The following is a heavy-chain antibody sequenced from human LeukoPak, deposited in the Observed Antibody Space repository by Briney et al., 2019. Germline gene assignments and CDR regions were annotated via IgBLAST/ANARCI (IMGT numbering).Heavy chain of an antibody. J-gene: IGHJ4*02. Sequence: GGSLRLSCAASGFTFSSYGMSWVRQAPGKGLEWVSSISGRGGGTYYAGSVKGRFTISRHNSKNTLYLQMSSLRAEDTAVYYCGKLDIGTTHWGQGTLVTVSS. CDR1: GFTFSSYG. CDR2: ISGRGGGT. V-gene: IGHV3-23*01. D-gene: IGHD2-15*01. CDR3: GKLDIGTTH.